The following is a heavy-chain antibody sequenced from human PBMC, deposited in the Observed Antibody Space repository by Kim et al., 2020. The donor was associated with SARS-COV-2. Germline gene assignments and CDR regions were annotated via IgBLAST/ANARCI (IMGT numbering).Heavy chain of an antibody. J-gene: IGHJ4*02. CDR2: IRSKPNNYET. CDR1: GFTFSASA. V-gene: IGHV3-73*01. CDR3: SRPSGKQGDRGFDN. D-gene: IGHD2-21*02. Sequence: GGSLRLSCAASGFTFSASAMHWVRQASGKGLEWVGRIRSKPNNYETSYAASVTGRFTISRDDSTNTVYLQMDSLKTDDTAVYFCSRPSGKQGDRGFDNWGQWTWVSVSS.